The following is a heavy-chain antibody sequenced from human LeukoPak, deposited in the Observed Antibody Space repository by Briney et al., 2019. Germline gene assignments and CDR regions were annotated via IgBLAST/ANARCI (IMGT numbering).Heavy chain of an antibody. CDR1: GSTFSSYA. Sequence: SVKVSCKASGSTFSSYAISWVRQAPGQGLEWMGGIIPMFGSPNYAQKFQGRVTITADKSTSTAYMELSSLRSEDTAVYYCARARGIITMVRGVINYFDYWGQGTLVTVSS. CDR3: ARARGIITMVRGVINYFDY. CDR2: IIPMFGSP. V-gene: IGHV1-69*06. J-gene: IGHJ4*02. D-gene: IGHD3-10*01.